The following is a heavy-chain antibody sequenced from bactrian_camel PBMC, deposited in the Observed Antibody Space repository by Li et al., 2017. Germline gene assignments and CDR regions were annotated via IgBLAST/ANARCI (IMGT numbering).Heavy chain of an antibody. CDR3: AADGRDGSWCPTPFGY. CDR2: ISSGGSTT. V-gene: IGHV3S40*01. Sequence: VQLVESGGGLVQPGGSLRLSCTASGFTFSSVTMRWVRQAPGKGLEWVSTISSGGSTTYYTDAVKGRFTISRDNAKNTVYLQMNSLKPEDTAVYYCAADGRDGSWCPTPFGYWGQGTQVTVS. D-gene: IGHD6*01. J-gene: IGHJ6*01. CDR1: GFTFSSVT.